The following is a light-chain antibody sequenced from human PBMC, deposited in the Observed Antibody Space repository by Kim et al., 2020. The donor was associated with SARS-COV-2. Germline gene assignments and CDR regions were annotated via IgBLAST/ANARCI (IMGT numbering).Light chain of an antibody. J-gene: IGKJ1*01. CDR2: DAT. V-gene: IGKV3-15*01. Sequence: SSGERATLSCRASQTINNKLVWYQHKPGQAPRLLIYDATTRATGVPARFIGSGSETDFTLTISSLQSEDFAVYYCQQSNDWPPLTFGQGTMVDIK. CDR3: QQSNDWPPLT. CDR1: QTINNK.